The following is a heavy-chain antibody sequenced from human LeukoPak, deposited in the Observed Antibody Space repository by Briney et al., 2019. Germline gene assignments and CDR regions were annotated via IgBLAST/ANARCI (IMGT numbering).Heavy chain of an antibody. CDR2: IKQDESEK. Sequence: GGSLRLSCAAPGFTFSRYWMNWVRQAPGKGLEWVAKIKQDESEKYYVDSVKGRFTISRDNAKNSLYLQMNSLRAEDTAVYYCARDGSRGGDNDNWGQGTLVTVSS. V-gene: IGHV3-7*03. J-gene: IGHJ4*02. D-gene: IGHD4-17*01. CDR1: GFTFSRYW. CDR3: ARDGSRGGDNDN.